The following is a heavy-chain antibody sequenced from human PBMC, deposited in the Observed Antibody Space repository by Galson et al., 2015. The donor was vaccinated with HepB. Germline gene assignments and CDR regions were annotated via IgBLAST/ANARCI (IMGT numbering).Heavy chain of an antibody. Sequence: SLRLSCAASGFTFGSYWMSWVRQAPGKGLEWVANIKQDGSEKYYVDSVKGRFTISRDNAKNSLYLQMNSLRAEDTAVYYCARDGAGAPYEFWSGCYTEGAWNYYDYFGQGTLVTVSS. CDR2: IKQDGSEK. D-gene: IGHD3-3*01. CDR3: ARDGAGAPYEFWSGCYTEGAWNYYDY. CDR1: GFTFGSYW. V-gene: IGHV3-7*01. J-gene: IGHJ4*02.